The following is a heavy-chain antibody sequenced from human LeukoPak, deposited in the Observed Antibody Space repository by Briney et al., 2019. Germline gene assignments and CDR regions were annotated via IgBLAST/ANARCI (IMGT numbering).Heavy chain of an antibody. CDR3: TRGPRFGYPGY. J-gene: IGHJ4*02. D-gene: IGHD3-10*01. CDR1: GGALSGYY. V-gene: IGHV4-34*01. CDR2: IIRSGNT. Sequence: SETLSLTCAVSGGALSGYYWNWIRQPPGPGLEWIGEIIRSGNTYYNPSPKSRVTISLDTSKNQFSLKLISVTAADTAVYYCTRGPRFGYPGYWGQGTLVTVSS.